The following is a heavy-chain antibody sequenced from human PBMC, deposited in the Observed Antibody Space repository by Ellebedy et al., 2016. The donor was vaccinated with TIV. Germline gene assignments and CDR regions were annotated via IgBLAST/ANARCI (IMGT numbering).Heavy chain of an antibody. CDR1: GYTFINYY. Sequence: ASVKVSXXASGYTFINYYMHWVRQAPGQGLEWMGVINPTTTSTTYAQEFQGRASMTRDTSTSTVYMEMSSLRSEDTAVYYCARDAPWGTSLAVDYWGQGTLVTVSS. J-gene: IGHJ4*02. V-gene: IGHV1-46*01. D-gene: IGHD3-16*01. CDR2: INPTTTST. CDR3: ARDAPWGTSLAVDY.